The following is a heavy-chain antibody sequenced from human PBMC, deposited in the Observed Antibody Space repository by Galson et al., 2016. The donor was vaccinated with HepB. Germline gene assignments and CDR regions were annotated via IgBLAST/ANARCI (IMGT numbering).Heavy chain of an antibody. CDR2: TRNKVNSYTT. J-gene: IGHJ3*02. CDR3: ARPSGKYSGGFDI. D-gene: IGHD2/OR15-2a*01. Sequence: SLRLSCAASGFRFSEHYMDWVRQAPGKGLEWVGRTRNKVNSYTTECAASVKGRFTISRDDSKNSLYLQMNSLKTEDTALYYCARPSGKYSGGFDIWGQGTMVTVSS. V-gene: IGHV3-72*01. CDR1: GFRFSEHY.